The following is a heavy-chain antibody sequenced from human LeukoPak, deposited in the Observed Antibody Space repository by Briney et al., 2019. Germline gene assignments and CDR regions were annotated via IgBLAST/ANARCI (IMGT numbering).Heavy chain of an antibody. CDR1: GGSISSSSYY. D-gene: IGHD6-19*01. V-gene: IGHV4-39*07. J-gene: IGHJ4*02. Sequence: PSETLSLTCTVSGGSISSSSYYWGWIRQPPGKGLEWIGSIYYSGSTYYNPSLKSRVTISVDTSKNQFSLKLGSVTAADTAVYYCARLWLDPYYFDYWGQGTLVTVSS. CDR3: ARLWLDPYYFDY. CDR2: IYYSGST.